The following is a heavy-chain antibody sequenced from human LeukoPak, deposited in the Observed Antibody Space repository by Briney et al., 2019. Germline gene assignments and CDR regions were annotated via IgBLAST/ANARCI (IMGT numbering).Heavy chain of an antibody. CDR1: GGSISSGSYY. CDR2: IYTSGST. CDR3: ARDSYYYDSSGHRHFDY. D-gene: IGHD3-22*01. J-gene: IGHJ4*02. Sequence: IPSETLSLTCTVSGGSISSGSYYWNWIRQPAGKGLEWIGRIYTSGSTNYNPSLKSRVTISVDTSKNQFSLKLSSVAAADTAVYYCARDSYYYDSSGHRHFDYWGQGTLVTVSS. V-gene: IGHV4-61*02.